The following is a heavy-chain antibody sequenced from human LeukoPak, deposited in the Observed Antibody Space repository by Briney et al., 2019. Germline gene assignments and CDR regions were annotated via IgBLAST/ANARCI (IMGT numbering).Heavy chain of an antibody. J-gene: IGHJ4*02. D-gene: IGHD6-19*01. V-gene: IGHV3-21*01. CDR1: GFTFSSYS. Sequence: PGGSLRLSCAASGFTFSSYSMNWVRQAPGKGLEWVSSISGSSSYIYYADSVKGRFTISRDNAKNSLYLQMNSLRAEDTAVYYCARVTSSGPPPMVDYWGQGTLVTVSS. CDR3: ARVTSSGPPPMVDY. CDR2: ISGSSSYI.